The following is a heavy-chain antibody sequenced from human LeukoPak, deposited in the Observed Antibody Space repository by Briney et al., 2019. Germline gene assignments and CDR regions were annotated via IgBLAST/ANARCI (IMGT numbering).Heavy chain of an antibody. D-gene: IGHD6-13*01. CDR3: ARGLTSPRSSIAAVDY. J-gene: IGHJ4*02. CDR1: GFIVSSNY. CDR2: IYSDGTT. V-gene: IGHV3-53*01. Sequence: GGSLRLSCAASGFIVSSNYMTWVRQAPGKGLEWVSVIYSDGTTYYGDSVKGRFTISRDNSRNTLYLQMNSLRVDDTAVHYCARGLTSPRSSIAAVDYWGQGTLVTVSS.